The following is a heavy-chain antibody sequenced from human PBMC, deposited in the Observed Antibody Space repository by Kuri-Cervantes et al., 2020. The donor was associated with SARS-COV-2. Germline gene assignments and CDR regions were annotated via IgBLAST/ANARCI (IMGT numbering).Heavy chain of an antibody. V-gene: IGHV4-59*01. CDR1: GGSFSGYY. Sequence: SQTLSLTCAVYGGSFSGYYWSWIRQPAGKGLEWIGYIYYSGSTNYNPSLKSRVTISVDTSKNQFSLKLSSVTAADTAVYYCARAPSNWNYSGWYFDLWGRGTLVTVSS. CDR2: IYYSGST. CDR3: ARAPSNWNYSGWYFDL. D-gene: IGHD1-7*01. J-gene: IGHJ2*01.